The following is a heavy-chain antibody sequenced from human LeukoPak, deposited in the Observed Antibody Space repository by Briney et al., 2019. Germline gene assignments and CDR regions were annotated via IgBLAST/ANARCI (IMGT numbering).Heavy chain of an antibody. CDR1: GGSISGSDYY. CDR3: ARVARGNVDI. V-gene: IGHV4-31*03. J-gene: IGHJ3*02. Sequence: SETLSLTCTVSGGSISGSDYYWGWIRQHPGKGLEWIGYIYYSGSTYYNPSLKSRVTISVDTSKNQFSLKLSSVTAADTAVYYCARVARGNVDIWGQGTMVTVSS. D-gene: IGHD5-12*01. CDR2: IYYSGST.